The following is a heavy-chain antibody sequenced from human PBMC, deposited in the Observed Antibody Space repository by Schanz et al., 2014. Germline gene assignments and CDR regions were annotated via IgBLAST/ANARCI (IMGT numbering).Heavy chain of an antibody. CDR2: IFTDGRT. CDR1: GFAVDNYY. CDR3: AKLDPYCRSSTCSRAFDF. Sequence: EVQLVASGGGLVQPGGSLRLSCAASGFAVDNYYMSCVRQAPGRGLEWVSIIFTDGRTYYADSVKGRFTISRDSSKNTLLLQMNRLKTEDAAVYYCAKLDPYCRSSTCSRAFDFWGQGTLVTVSS. V-gene: IGHV3-66*04. J-gene: IGHJ4*02. D-gene: IGHD2-2*01.